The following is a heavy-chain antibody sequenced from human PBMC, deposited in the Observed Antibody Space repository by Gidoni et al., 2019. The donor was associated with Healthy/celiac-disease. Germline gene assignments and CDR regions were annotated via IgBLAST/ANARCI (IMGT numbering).Heavy chain of an antibody. Sequence: EVQLVESGGGLVKPGGSLRLSCAASGFTFSSYSMNWVRQAPGKGLEWVSSISSSSSYIYYADSVKGRFTISRDNAKNSLYLQMNSLRAEDTAVYYCARDEPVVVTADSWGDWGQGTLVTVSS. J-gene: IGHJ4*02. D-gene: IGHD2-21*02. CDR1: GFTFSSYS. CDR2: ISSSSSYI. V-gene: IGHV3-21*01. CDR3: ARDEPVVVTADSWGD.